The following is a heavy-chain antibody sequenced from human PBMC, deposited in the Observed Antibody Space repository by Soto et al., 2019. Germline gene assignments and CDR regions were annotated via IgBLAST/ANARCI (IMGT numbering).Heavy chain of an antibody. D-gene: IGHD6-19*01. CDR3: ARAEGERLGNYYYYYYMDV. Sequence: EVQLVESGGGLVQPGGSLRLSCAASGFTFSSYDMHWVRQAPGKGLEWVSAIGTAGDTYYPGSVKGRFTISRENAKNSLYLQMNSLRAGDTAVYYCARAEGERLGNYYYYYYMDVWGKGTTVTVSS. CDR2: IGTAGDT. V-gene: IGHV3-13*01. J-gene: IGHJ6*03. CDR1: GFTFSSYD.